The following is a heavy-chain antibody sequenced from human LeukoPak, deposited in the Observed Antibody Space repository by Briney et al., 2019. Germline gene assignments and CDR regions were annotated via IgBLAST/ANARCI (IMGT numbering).Heavy chain of an antibody. J-gene: IGHJ6*03. CDR1: GGSISSYY. CDR2: IYYSGST. Sequence: PSETLSLTCTVSGGSISSYYWSWIRQPPGKGLEWIGYIYYSGSTYYNPSLKSRVTISVDTSKNQFSLKLSSVTAADTAVYYCARHSGSGSYYYYYYYYMDVWGKGTTVTISS. V-gene: IGHV4-59*04. CDR3: ARHSGSGSYYYYYYYYMDV. D-gene: IGHD3-10*01.